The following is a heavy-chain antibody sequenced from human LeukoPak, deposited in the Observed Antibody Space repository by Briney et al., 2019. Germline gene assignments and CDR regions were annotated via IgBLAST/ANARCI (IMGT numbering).Heavy chain of an antibody. J-gene: IGHJ3*02. CDR2: ISAYNGNT. V-gene: IGHV1-18*01. D-gene: IGHD6-13*01. Sequence: ASVKVSCKASGYTFTSYGISWVRQAPGQGLEWMGWISAYNGNTNYAQKLQGRVTMTRDMSTSTVYMELSSLRSEDTAVYYCARVGQQLAYDAFDIWGQGTMVTVSS. CDR1: GYTFTSYG. CDR3: ARVGQQLAYDAFDI.